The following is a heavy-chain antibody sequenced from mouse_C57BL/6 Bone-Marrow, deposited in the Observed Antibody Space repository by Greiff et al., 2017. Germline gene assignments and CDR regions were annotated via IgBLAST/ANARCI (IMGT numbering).Heavy chain of an antibody. CDR1: GYTFTSYW. V-gene: IGHV1-50*01. J-gene: IGHJ2*01. CDR2: IDPSDSYT. CDR3: ATGYY. Sequence: VQLQQPGAELVKPGASVKLSCKASGYTFTSYWMQWVKQRPGQGLEWIGEIDPSDSYTNYNQKFKGKATLTVDTSSSTAYMQLSSLTSEDSAVYYCATGYYWGQGTTLTVSS.